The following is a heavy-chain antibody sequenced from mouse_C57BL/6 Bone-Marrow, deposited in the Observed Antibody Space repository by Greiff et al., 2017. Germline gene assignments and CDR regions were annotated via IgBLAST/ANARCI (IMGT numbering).Heavy chain of an antibody. J-gene: IGHJ2*01. CDR2: ISSGGSYT. CDR3: ARHLIYYYGSSYDY. Sequence: EVQGVESGGDLVKPGGSLKLSCAASGFTFSSYGMPWVRQTPDKRLEWVATISSGGSYTYYPDSVKGRFTISRDNAKNTLYLQMSSLKSEDTAMYYCARHLIYYYGSSYDYWGQGTTLTVSS. CDR1: GFTFSSYG. V-gene: IGHV5-6*01. D-gene: IGHD1-1*01.